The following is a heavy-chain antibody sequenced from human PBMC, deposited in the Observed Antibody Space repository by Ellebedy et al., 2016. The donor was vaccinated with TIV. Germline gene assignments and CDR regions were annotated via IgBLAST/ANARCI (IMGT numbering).Heavy chain of an antibody. D-gene: IGHD5-24*01. V-gene: IGHV3-23*01. J-gene: IGHJ3*02. Sequence: GESLKISCAASGFTFSSYAMSWVRQAPGKGLEWVSAISGSGGSTYYADAVKGRFTISSDNSQNTLYLHMKSLRAEDTAVYYCARPWVEMATIGDAFDIWGQGTMVTVSS. CDR3: ARPWVEMATIGDAFDI. CDR1: GFTFSSYA. CDR2: ISGSGGST.